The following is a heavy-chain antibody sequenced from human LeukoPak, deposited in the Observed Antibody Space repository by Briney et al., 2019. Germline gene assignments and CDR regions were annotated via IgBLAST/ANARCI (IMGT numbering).Heavy chain of an antibody. CDR2: MNQDGSAK. CDR1: GFTLRDSW. D-gene: IGHD3-16*01. Sequence: GGALRLSCAASGFTLRDSWMSWVRQAPGKGLEGVANMNQDGSAKGYVDSVKGRSTISRDNARNSLYLQMSGLRPEDTAVYYCATYTHWVAGDVWGQGTIVTVSS. J-gene: IGHJ6*02. CDR3: ATYTHWVAGDV. V-gene: IGHV3-7*01.